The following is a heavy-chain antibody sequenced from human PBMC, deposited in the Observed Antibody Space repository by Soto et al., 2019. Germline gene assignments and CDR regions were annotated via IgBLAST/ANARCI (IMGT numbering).Heavy chain of an antibody. CDR3: ARGRDGYNLGAFDI. J-gene: IGHJ3*02. D-gene: IGHD5-12*01. Sequence: ASVKVSCKASGYTFTGYYMHWVRQAPGQGLEWMGWINPNSGGTNYAQKFQGWVTMTRDTSISTAYMELRSLRSDDTAVYYCARGRDGYNLGAFDIWGQGTMVTDSS. CDR1: GYTFTGYY. V-gene: IGHV1-2*04. CDR2: INPNSGGT.